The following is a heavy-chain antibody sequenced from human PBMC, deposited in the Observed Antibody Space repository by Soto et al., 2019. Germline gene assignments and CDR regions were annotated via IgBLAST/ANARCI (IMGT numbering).Heavy chain of an antibody. D-gene: IGHD2-15*01. V-gene: IGHV3-48*01. CDR1: GFTFSTYN. CDR3: ARTHRYCSGGSCFLVDF. J-gene: IGHJ4*02. Sequence: EVQLVESGGGLVQPGGSLRLSCAASGFTFSTYNMNWVRQAPGKGLECISYISTSGSTIYYPDSVKGRFTISRDNAKNSLYLQMNSLGAEDTAVYYCARTHRYCSGGSCFLVDFWGQGTLVTVSS. CDR2: ISTSGSTI.